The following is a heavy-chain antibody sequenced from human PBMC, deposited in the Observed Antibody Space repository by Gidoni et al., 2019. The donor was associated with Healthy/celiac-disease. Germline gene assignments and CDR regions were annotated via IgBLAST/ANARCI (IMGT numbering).Heavy chain of an antibody. CDR1: GFPFSSYG. V-gene: IGHV3-30*18. CDR3: AKEWAAAEAFDI. D-gene: IGHD6-13*01. CDR2: ISYDGSNK. Sequence: QVQLVESGGGVVQPGWSLRLSCAACGFPFSSYGMHWVRQAPGKGLEWVAVISYDGSNKYYADSVKGRFTISRDNSKNTLYLQMNSLRAEDTAVYYCAKEWAAAEAFDIWGQGTMVTVSS. J-gene: IGHJ3*02.